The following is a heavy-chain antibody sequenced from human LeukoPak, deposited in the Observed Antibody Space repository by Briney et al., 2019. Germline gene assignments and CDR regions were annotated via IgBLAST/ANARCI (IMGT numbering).Heavy chain of an antibody. V-gene: IGHV1-2*02. CDR3: ARRPYSSSGYFDY. Sequence: ASVKVSCKASGYTFTGYYMHWVRQAPGQGLEGMGWINPNSGGTNYAQKFQGRVTMTRDTSISTAYMELSKLRSDDTAVYYCARRPYSSSGYFDYWGQGTLVTVSS. CDR2: INPNSGGT. D-gene: IGHD6-6*01. CDR1: GYTFTGYY. J-gene: IGHJ4*02.